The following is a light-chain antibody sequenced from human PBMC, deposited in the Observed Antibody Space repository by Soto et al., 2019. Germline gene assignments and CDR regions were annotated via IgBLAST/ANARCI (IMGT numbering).Light chain of an antibody. CDR2: DAS. Sequence: EIVLTQSPATLALSPGERATLSCWASQSVSSYLAWYQHKPGQAPRLLIYDASNRATGIPARFRGSGSGTDFILTISSLEPEDFAVYYCQQRSSWPLTFGGGTKVDIK. V-gene: IGKV3-11*01. CDR1: QSVSSY. J-gene: IGKJ4*01. CDR3: QQRSSWPLT.